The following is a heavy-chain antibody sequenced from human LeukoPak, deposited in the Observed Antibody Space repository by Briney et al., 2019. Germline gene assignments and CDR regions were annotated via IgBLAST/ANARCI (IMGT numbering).Heavy chain of an antibody. V-gene: IGHV4-30-4*01. Sequence: SQTLSLTCTVSGGSISSGDYYWSWIRQPPGKGLEWIAYMYYSGSTYYNPSLESRVTMTADTSKNQLSLKLSSVTAADTAVYYCARPYYYDSRIDPWGQGILVTVSS. CDR2: MYYSGST. CDR1: GGSISSGDYY. D-gene: IGHD3-22*01. J-gene: IGHJ5*02. CDR3: ARPYYYDSRIDP.